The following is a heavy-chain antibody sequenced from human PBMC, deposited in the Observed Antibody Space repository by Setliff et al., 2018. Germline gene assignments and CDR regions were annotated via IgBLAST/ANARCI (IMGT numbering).Heavy chain of an antibody. CDR1: GYIFTNYW. Sequence: GESLKISCKASGYIFTNYWIGWVRQMPGKGLEWMGVIYPGDSDTRYSPSSQGQVTISADRSINTAYLQWSSLKASDTAIYYCTRHEDRNKCTSSSCYRENDAFDVWGQGAMVTVSS. CDR2: IYPGDSDT. CDR3: TRHEDRNKCTSSSCYRENDAFDV. V-gene: IGHV5-51*01. D-gene: IGHD2-2*01. J-gene: IGHJ3*01.